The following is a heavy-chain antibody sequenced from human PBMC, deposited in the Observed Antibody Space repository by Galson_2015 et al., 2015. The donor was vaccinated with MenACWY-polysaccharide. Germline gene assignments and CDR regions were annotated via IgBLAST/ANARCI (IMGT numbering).Heavy chain of an antibody. CDR1: GFTFGSYA. Sequence: SLRLSCAASGFTFGSYAMGWVRQAPGKGLEWVSSIGGSGLTTFYAGSVKGRFTISRGNAQNILSLQMNSLRADDTARYFCAKVTEMASSRRPFDVWGQGTMVTVSS. D-gene: IGHD5-24*01. J-gene: IGHJ3*01. V-gene: IGHV3-23*01. CDR2: IGGSGLTT. CDR3: AKVTEMASSRRPFDV.